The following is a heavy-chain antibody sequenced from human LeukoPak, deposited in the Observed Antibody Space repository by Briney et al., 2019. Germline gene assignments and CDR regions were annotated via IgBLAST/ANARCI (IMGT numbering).Heavy chain of an antibody. D-gene: IGHD3-10*01. CDR1: GYSISSGYY. J-gene: IGHJ6*03. Sequence: PSETLSLTCTVSGYSISSGYYWGWIRQPPGKGLEWIGSIYHSGSTYYNPSLKSRVTISVDTSKNQFSLKLSSVTAADTAVYYCARELWFGEFGYYYYYMDVWGKGTTVTVSS. CDR3: ARELWFGEFGYYYYYMDV. CDR2: IYHSGST. V-gene: IGHV4-38-2*02.